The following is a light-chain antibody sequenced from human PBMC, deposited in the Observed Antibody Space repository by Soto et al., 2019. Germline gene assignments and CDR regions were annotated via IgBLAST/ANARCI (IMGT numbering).Light chain of an antibody. J-gene: IGKJ5*01. CDR2: DAS. CDR3: QQYNNWPPIT. CDR1: QSVSSN. Sequence: EFVLTQSPGTLSLSPGERATLSCRASQSVSSNLAWYQQKPGQAPRLLIYDASTRATGIPARFSGSGSGTEFILTISSLQSEDFGVYYCQQYNNWPPITFGQGTRLEIK. V-gene: IGKV3D-15*01.